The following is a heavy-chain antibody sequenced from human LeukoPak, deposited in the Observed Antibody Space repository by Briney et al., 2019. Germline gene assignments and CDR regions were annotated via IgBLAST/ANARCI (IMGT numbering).Heavy chain of an antibody. D-gene: IGHD6-19*01. CDR3: ARDLVAVAGRDY. CDR1: GFTFSDYY. CDR2: ISSSGSTI. V-gene: IGHV3-11*01. Sequence: KTGGSLRLSCAASGFTFSDYYMSWIRQAPGKGLEWVSYISSSGSTIYYADSVKGRFTISRDNAKNSLYLQMNSLRAGDTAVYYCARDLVAVAGRDYWGQGTLVTVSS. J-gene: IGHJ4*02.